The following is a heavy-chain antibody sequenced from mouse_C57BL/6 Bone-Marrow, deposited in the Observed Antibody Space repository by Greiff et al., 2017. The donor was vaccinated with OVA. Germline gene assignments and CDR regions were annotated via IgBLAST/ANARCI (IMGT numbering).Heavy chain of an antibody. CDR2: ISSGGDYI. D-gene: IGHD1-1*01. CDR3: TRVYYGSSYGYFDV. J-gene: IGHJ1*03. Sequence: DVMLVESGEGLVKPGGSLKLSCAASGFTFSSYAMSWVRQTPEKRLEWVAYISSGGDYIYYADTVKGRFTISRDNARNTLYLQMSSLKSEDTAMYYCTRVYYGSSYGYFDVWGTGTTVTVSS. CDR1: GFTFSSYA. V-gene: IGHV5-9-1*02.